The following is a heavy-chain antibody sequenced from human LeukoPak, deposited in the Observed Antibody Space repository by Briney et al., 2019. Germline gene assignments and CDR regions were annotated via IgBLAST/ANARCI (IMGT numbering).Heavy chain of an antibody. V-gene: IGHV1-8*01. CDR2: MNPNGGNT. J-gene: IGHJ4*02. CDR3: ARGDEAYCSGGSCYPSY. Sequence: ASVKVSCKASGYTFTSYDINWVRQATGQGLEWMGWMNPNGGNTGYAQKFQGRVTMTRNTSISTAYMELSSLRSEDTAVYYCARGDEAYCSGGSCYPSYWGQGTLVTVSS. CDR1: GYTFTSYD. D-gene: IGHD2-15*01.